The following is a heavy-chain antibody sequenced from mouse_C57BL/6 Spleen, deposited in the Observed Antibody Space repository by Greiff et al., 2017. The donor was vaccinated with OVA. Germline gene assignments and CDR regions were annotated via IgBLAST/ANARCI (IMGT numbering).Heavy chain of an antibody. CDR2: IRSKSNNYAT. Sequence: DVQLVESGGGLVQPKGSLKLSCAASGFSFDTYAMNWVRQAPGKGLEWVARIRSKSNNYATYYADSVKDRFTISRDDSESMLYLQMNNLKTEDTAMYYCVSLLYAYWGQGTLVTVSA. D-gene: IGHD2-12*01. CDR1: GFSFDTYA. J-gene: IGHJ3*01. CDR3: VSLLYAY. V-gene: IGHV10-1*01.